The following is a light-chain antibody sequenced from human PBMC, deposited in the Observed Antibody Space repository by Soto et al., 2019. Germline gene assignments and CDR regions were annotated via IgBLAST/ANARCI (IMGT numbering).Light chain of an antibody. Sequence: QMTQSPSSLSASVGDRVTITCRASQSITSYLNWYQQKPGKAPKLLIYAASSLQGGVPSRFSGSGSGTDFTLTISSLQPDDLATYYCQQSYSTPYTFGQGTKLEIK. J-gene: IGKJ2*01. CDR1: QSITSY. V-gene: IGKV1-39*01. CDR3: QQSYSTPYT. CDR2: AAS.